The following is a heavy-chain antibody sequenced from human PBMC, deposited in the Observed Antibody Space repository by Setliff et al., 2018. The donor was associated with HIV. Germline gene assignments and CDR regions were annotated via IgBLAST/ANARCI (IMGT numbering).Heavy chain of an antibody. CDR3: ARHLGYASPHDTFDP. V-gene: IGHV4-59*08. CDR1: GYSISRYY. CDR2: IYTSEST. Sequence: SEALSLPCTVSGYSISRYYWSWIQQPPGKGLEWIGYIYTSESTMYNPSLMTRVSTSIYKSKKQISLTVTSVTATDTAVYYCARHLGYASPHDTFDPWGQGTMVTVSS. D-gene: IGHD2-2*01. J-gene: IGHJ3*01.